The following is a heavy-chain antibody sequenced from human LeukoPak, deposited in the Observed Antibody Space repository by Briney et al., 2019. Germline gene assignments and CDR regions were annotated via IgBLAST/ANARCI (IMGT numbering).Heavy chain of an antibody. D-gene: IGHD2-15*01. J-gene: IGHJ4*02. CDR3: ATLKWDCSGGSCYSSEMNFDY. CDR2: FDPEDGET. CDR1: GYTLTELS. V-gene: IGHV1-24*01. Sequence: ASVKVSCKVSGYTLTELSMHWVRQAPGKGLEWMGGFDPEDGETIYAQKFRGRVTMTEDTSTDTAYMELSSLRSEDTAVYYCATLKWDCSGGSCYSSEMNFDYWGQGTLVTVSS.